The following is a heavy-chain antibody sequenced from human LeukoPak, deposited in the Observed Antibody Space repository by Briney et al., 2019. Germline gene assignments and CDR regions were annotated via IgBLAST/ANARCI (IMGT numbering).Heavy chain of an antibody. V-gene: IGHV3-7*01. CDR2: IKEDGSEK. CDR1: GFTFSSYW. CDR3: ARGKAYDRRAFDI. D-gene: IGHD3-22*01. J-gene: IGHJ3*02. Sequence: GGSLRLSCAASGFTFSSYWMSWVRQASGKGLEWVANIKEDGSEKYYVDSVKGRFSISRDNAKNSLYLQMNRLRDEDTAVYYCARGKAYDRRAFDIWGQGTIVTVSS.